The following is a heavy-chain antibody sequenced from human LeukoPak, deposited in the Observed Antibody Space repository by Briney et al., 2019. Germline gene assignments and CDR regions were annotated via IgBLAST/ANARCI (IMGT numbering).Heavy chain of an antibody. CDR2: ISGTGSST. CDR3: AKGYSGSYYWTGRDY. Sequence: GGSLRLSCAASGFTFSSYWMSWVRQAPGKGLEWVSSISGTGSSTYYADSVKGRFTISSDNSKNTLYLQMHSLRAEDTAVYYCAKGYSGSYYWTGRDYWGQGTLVTVSS. J-gene: IGHJ4*02. D-gene: IGHD1-26*01. CDR1: GFTFSSYW. V-gene: IGHV3-23*01.